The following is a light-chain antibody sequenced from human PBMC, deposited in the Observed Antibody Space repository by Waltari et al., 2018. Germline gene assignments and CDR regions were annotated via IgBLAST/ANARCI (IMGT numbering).Light chain of an antibody. V-gene: IGLV1-47*01. CDR3: AAWDDSLV. Sequence: QPILTQPPSASGTPGQRVTISCSGSPYIYWYRQLPGTAPKLLIYRNDQRPSGVPDRFSGSKSGTSASLAISGLRSEDEADYYCAAWDDSLVFGGGTKLTVL. J-gene: IGLJ2*01. CDR1: PY. CDR2: RND.